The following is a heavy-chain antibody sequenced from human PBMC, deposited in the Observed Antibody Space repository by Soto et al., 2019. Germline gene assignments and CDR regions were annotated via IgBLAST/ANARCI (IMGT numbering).Heavy chain of an antibody. V-gene: IGHV1-69*13. J-gene: IGHJ6*02. D-gene: IGHD5-12*01. CDR2: IIPIFGTA. Sequence: SVKVSCKASGGSFSSYAISWVRQAPGQGLEWMGGIIPIFGTANYAQKFQGRVTITADESTSTAYMELSSLRSEDTAVYYCARDIVATHGPFYYYGMDVWGQGTTVTVSS. CDR3: ARDIVATHGPFYYYGMDV. CDR1: GGSFSSYA.